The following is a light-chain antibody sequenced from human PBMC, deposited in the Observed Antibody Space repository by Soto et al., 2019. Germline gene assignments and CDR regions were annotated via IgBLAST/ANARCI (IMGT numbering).Light chain of an antibody. Sequence: QSVLTQPPSVSAAPGQKVTISCSGSSSNIGNNYVSWYQQLPGTAPKLLIYDNNKRPSGIPDRFSGSRSVTSATLGITGLQPGGDDDYYCGTWTSSLSAVVFGGGTKLTAL. V-gene: IGLV1-51*01. J-gene: IGLJ2*01. CDR3: GTWTSSLSAVV. CDR1: SSNIGNNY. CDR2: DNN.